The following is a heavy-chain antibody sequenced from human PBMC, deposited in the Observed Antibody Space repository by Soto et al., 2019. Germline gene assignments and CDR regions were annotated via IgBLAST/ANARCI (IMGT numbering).Heavy chain of an antibody. CDR1: GYTFSSYH. Sequence: QIQLVQSGAEVKKPGASVKVSCKASGYTFSSYHITWVRQAPGQGLEWMGWISAYNGNTNDTQNLQGRVTMTTDPSTSTAYMELRSPRSDVTAVYYCASDLPAVDYWGQGALVTVSS. CDR3: ASDLPAVDY. CDR2: ISAYNGNT. V-gene: IGHV1-18*01. J-gene: IGHJ4*02.